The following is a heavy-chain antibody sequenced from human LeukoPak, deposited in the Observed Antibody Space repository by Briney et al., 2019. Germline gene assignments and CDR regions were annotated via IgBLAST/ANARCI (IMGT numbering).Heavy chain of an antibody. CDR1: GYSISSDYY. D-gene: IGHD3-22*01. Sequence: SETLSLTCTVSGYSISSDYYWGWIRQPPGKGLEWIASVSHSGSTYYNPSLKSRVTISVDTSKNQFSLKVTSVTAADTALYYCARGIGSGYTDDWGHGTLVTVSS. CDR2: VSHSGST. V-gene: IGHV4-38-2*02. J-gene: IGHJ4*01. CDR3: ARGIGSGYTDD.